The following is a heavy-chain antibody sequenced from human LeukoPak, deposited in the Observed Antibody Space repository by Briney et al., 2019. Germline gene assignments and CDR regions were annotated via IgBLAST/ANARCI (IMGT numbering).Heavy chain of an antibody. V-gene: IGHV3-73*01. D-gene: IGHD6-13*01. CDR1: GFTFSGSA. Sequence: PGGSLRLSCAASGFTFSGSAIHWVRQAPGKGLEWVGRIRSKSNNYETAYAASVKDRFTVSRDDSENTAYLQMNSLKTEDTAVYYCAKVAPIAVAGHSFDYWGQGTLVTVAS. CDR2: IRSKSNNYET. J-gene: IGHJ4*02. CDR3: AKVAPIAVAGHSFDY.